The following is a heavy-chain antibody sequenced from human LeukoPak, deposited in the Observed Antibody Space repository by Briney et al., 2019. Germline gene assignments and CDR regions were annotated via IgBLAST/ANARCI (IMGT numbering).Heavy chain of an antibody. CDR2: ISKSGSTK. J-gene: IGHJ4*02. CDR1: GFIFSSYE. CDR3: AREDGQTGYYFGY. V-gene: IGHV3-48*03. Sequence: GGSLRLSCAASGFIFSSYEMIWFRQAPGKGLEFVSYISKSGSTKYYADSVRGRFTISRDDPNNSLYLQMNSLRAEDAALYFCAREDGQTGYYFGYWGQGILVTVSS. D-gene: IGHD1-14*01.